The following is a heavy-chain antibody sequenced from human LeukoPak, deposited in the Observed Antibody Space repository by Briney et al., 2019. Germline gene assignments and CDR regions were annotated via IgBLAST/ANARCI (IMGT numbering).Heavy chain of an antibody. CDR2: IYYSGST. CDR1: GGSISSSSYY. Sequence: SETLSPTCTVSGGSISSSSYYWGWIRQPPGKGLEWIGSIYYSGSTYYNPSLKSRVTISVDTSKNQFSLKLSSVTAADTAVYYCARPRAGFGELSYYYYMDVWAKGPRSPSP. D-gene: IGHD3-10*01. V-gene: IGHV4-39*01. J-gene: IGHJ6*03. CDR3: ARPRAGFGELSYYYYMDV.